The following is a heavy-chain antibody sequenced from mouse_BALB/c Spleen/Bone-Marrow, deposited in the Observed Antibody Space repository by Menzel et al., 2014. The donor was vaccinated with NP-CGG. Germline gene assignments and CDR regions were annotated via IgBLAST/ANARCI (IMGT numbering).Heavy chain of an antibody. CDR2: ISYSGST. CDR3: ARYDGSYYYAMDY. Sequence: DVMLVESGPSLVKPSQTLSLTCSVTGDSITSGYWNWIRKFPGNKLEYMGYISYSGSTYYNPSLKSRISITRDTSKNLYYLQLNSVTTEDTATYYCARYDGSYYYAMDYWGQGTSVTVSS. CDR1: GDSITSGY. D-gene: IGHD2-3*01. V-gene: IGHV3-8*02. J-gene: IGHJ4*01.